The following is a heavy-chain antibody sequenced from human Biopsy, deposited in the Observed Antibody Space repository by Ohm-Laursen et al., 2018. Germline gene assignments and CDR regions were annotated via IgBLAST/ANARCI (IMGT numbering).Heavy chain of an antibody. Sequence: SLRLSCSASGFSSKTYWMNWVRQAPGKGLEWVANIRQDGKEKFYVDSVKGRFTISRDSAKNSLYLQMNSLRAEDTGVYYCARGYCTAINCYMLRSFYFDSWGQGAPVTVSS. CDR1: GFSSKTYW. CDR3: ARGYCTAINCYMLRSFYFDS. V-gene: IGHV3-7*01. CDR2: IRQDGKEK. D-gene: IGHD2-2*02. J-gene: IGHJ4*02.